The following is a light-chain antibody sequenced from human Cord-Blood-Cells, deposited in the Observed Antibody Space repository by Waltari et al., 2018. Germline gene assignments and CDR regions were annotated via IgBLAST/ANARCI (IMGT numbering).Light chain of an antibody. Sequence: DIQMTQFPPSLSPSVGDRVTITCQASQDISNYLNWYQQRPGKAPKLLIYDASNLETGVPSRFSGSGAGTDFTFTISSLQPEDIATYYCQQYDNLYSFGQGTKLEIK. CDR1: QDISNY. J-gene: IGKJ2*03. V-gene: IGKV1-33*01. CDR2: DAS. CDR3: QQYDNLYS.